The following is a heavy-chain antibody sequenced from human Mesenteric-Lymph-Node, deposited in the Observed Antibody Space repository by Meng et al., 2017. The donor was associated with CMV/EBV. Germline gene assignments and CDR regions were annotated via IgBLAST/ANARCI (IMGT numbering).Heavy chain of an antibody. Sequence: GESLKISCAASGFTFSSYSMNWVRQAPGKGLEWVSVIYSGGSTYYADSVKGRFTISRDNSKNTLYLQMNSLRAEDTAVYYCARQYDFWSDYANWFDPWGQGTLVTVSS. D-gene: IGHD3-3*01. CDR2: IYSGGST. J-gene: IGHJ5*02. CDR3: ARQYDFWSDYANWFDP. CDR1: GFTFSSYS. V-gene: IGHV3-66*04.